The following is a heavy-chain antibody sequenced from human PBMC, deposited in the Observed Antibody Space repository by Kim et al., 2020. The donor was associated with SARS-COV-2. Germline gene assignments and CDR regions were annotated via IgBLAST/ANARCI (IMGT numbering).Heavy chain of an antibody. V-gene: IGHV3-74*01. D-gene: IGHD6-13*01. CDR2: INSDGSST. J-gene: IGHJ6*02. Sequence: GGSLRLSCAASGFTFSSYWMHWVRQAPGKGLVWVSRINSDGSSTSYADSVKGRFTISRDNAKNTLYLQMNSLRAEDTAVYYCARMEGWGSSWSYYYYGMDVWGQGTTVTVSS. CDR1: GFTFSSYW. CDR3: ARMEGWGSSWSYYYYGMDV.